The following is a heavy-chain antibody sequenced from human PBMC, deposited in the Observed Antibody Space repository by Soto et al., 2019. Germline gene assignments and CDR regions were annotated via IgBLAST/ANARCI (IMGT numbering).Heavy chain of an antibody. J-gene: IGHJ4*02. Sequence: EVQLVESGGGLVQPGGSLRLSCAASGFTVSSNYMSWVRQAPGKGLEWVSVIYSGGSTYYADSVKRRITISRHNSKNTLYLQMNSLRTEDTAVYDDARRRNWNVEYYFDSWGRGTLVTVSS. CDR1: GFTVSSNY. V-gene: IGHV3-53*04. CDR2: IYSGGST. CDR3: ARRRNWNVEYYFDS. D-gene: IGHD1-20*01.